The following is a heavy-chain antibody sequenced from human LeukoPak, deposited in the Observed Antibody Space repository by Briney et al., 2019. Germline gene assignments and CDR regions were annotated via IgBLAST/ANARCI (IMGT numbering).Heavy chain of an antibody. Sequence: SETLSLTCTVSGGSISSYYWSWIRQPAGKGLEWIGRIYTGGRTNYNPSLKSRVTMSVDTSKNQVSLKLSSVTAADTAVYYCARDRGEGYCSSTGCAFDYWGQGTLVTVSS. J-gene: IGHJ4*02. CDR1: GGSISSYY. V-gene: IGHV4-4*07. CDR2: IYTGGRT. D-gene: IGHD2-2*01. CDR3: ARDRGEGYCSSTGCAFDY.